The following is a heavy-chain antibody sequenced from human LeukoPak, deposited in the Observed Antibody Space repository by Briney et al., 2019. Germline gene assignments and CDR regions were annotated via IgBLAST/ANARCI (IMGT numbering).Heavy chain of an antibody. Sequence: ASVKVSCKVSGYTLTELSMHWVRQAPGKGLEWMGGFDPEDGETIYAQKFQGRVTMTEDTSTDTAYMELSSLRSEDTAVYYCATANPVGHRPRLSGWYDYWGQGTLVTVSS. CDR2: FDPEDGET. J-gene: IGHJ4*02. CDR1: GYTLTELS. D-gene: IGHD6-19*01. V-gene: IGHV1-24*01. CDR3: ATANPVGHRPRLSGWYDY.